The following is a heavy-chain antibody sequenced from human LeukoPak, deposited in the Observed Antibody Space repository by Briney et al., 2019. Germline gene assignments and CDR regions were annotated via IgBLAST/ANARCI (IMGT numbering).Heavy chain of an antibody. D-gene: IGHD6-19*01. CDR1: GFTFSSYG. J-gene: IGHJ6*02. CDR3: ARAPTGYSSGWYNPTKYYYYGMDV. V-gene: IGHV3-13*01. CDR2: IGTAGDT. Sequence: GRSLRLSCAASGFTFSSYGMHWVRQATGKGLEWVSAIGTAGDTYYPGSVKGRFTISRENAKNSLYLQMNSLRAGDTAVYYCARAPTGYSSGWYNPTKYYYYGMDVWGQGTTVTVSS.